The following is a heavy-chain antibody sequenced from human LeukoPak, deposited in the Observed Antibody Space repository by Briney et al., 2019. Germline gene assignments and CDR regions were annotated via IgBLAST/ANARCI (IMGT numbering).Heavy chain of an antibody. CDR3: ARRLTQYDCFDP. CDR1: GDSVSSNSVT. CDR2: TYYRSTWYN. Sequence: SQTLSLTCAISGDSVSSNSVTWNWIRQSPSRGLEWLGRTYYRSTWYNDYAVSVRGRITVNPDTSKNQFSLHLNSVTPEDTAVYYCARRLTQYDCFDPWGQGILDTVSS. J-gene: IGHJ5*02. V-gene: IGHV6-1*01. D-gene: IGHD2-2*01.